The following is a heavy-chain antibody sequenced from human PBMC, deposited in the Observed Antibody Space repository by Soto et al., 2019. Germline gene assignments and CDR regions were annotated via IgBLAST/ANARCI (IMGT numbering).Heavy chain of an antibody. J-gene: IGHJ3*02. CDR2: INHNGDS. Sequence: QVHLQQWGAGLLKPSETLSLTCGVYGGSFGSSYWAWIRQSPEKGLEWIGEINHNGDSNYNPSLMMRVTISLDMSEDQFSLKLTPVAAADTAVYYCARVTRFPYAFDIWGQGTPVIVSS. V-gene: IGHV4-34*01. CDR1: GGSFGSSY. CDR3: ARVTRFPYAFDI.